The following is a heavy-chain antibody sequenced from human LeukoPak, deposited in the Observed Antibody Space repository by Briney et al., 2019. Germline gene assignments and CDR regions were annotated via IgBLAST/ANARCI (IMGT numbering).Heavy chain of an antibody. CDR2: INHSGST. D-gene: IGHD3-22*01. J-gene: IGHJ3*02. Sequence: SETLSLTCAVYGGSFSGYYWSWIRQPPGKGLEWIGEINHSGSTNYNPSLKSRVTISVDTSKNQFSLKLSSVAAADTAVYYCGGLPRITMIVVAQSDAFDIWGQGTMVTVSS. CDR3: GGLPRITMIVVAQSDAFDI. V-gene: IGHV4-34*01. CDR1: GGSFSGYY.